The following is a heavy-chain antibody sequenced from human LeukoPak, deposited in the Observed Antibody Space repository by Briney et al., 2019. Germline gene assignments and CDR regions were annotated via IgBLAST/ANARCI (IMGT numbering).Heavy chain of an antibody. V-gene: IGHV1-69*02. D-gene: IGHD6-13*01. Sequence: SVKVSCKASGGTFSSYTISWVRQAPGQGLEWMGRIIPILGIANYAQKFQGRVTITAGKSTSTAYMELSGLRSEDTAVYYCARAGVAAAGYDYWGQGTLVTVSS. CDR3: ARAGVAAAGYDY. J-gene: IGHJ4*02. CDR2: IIPILGIA. CDR1: GGTFSSYT.